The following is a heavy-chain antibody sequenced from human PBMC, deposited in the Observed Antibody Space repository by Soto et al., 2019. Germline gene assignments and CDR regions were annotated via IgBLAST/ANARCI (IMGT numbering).Heavy chain of an antibody. J-gene: IGHJ4*02. D-gene: IGHD2-2*01. V-gene: IGHV3-30-3*01. CDR2: ISYDGSNK. CDR3: AQVPATGGY. CDR1: GFTFSSYA. Sequence: QVQLVESGGGVVQPGRSLRLSCAASGFTFSSYAMHWVRQAPGKGLEWVAVISYDGSNKYYADSVKGRFTISRDNSKNTLYLQMNSLRAEDTAVYYCAQVPATGGYWGQGTLVTVS.